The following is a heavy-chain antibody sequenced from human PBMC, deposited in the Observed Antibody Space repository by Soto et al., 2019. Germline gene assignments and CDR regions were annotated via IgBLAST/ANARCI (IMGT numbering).Heavy chain of an antibody. Sequence: EVQLLESGGGLVQPGGSLRLSCAASGFTFSIYAMSWVRQAPGKGLEWVSSISGSGTSSYYADSVKGRFTFSRDNSKNTLNLQMNSLRADDTAVYYCARSFTTVTTRAYGMDVWGQGTTVTVSS. D-gene: IGHD4-17*01. CDR2: ISGSGTSS. CDR3: ARSFTTVTTRAYGMDV. J-gene: IGHJ6*02. CDR1: GFTFSIYA. V-gene: IGHV3-23*01.